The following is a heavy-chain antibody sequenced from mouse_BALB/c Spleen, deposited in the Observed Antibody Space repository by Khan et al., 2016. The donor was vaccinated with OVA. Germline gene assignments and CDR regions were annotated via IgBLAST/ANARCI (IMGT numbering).Heavy chain of an antibody. CDR3: ARAYGSSLGYYAMDY. V-gene: IGHV2-6-4*01. CDR2: IWSVGST. CDR1: GFSLSRYN. Sequence: QVQLKESGPGLVAPSQSLSITCTVSGFSLSRYNVHWIRQPPGKGLEWLGMIWSVGSTDYNSAVKSRLSISKDNSKSPVFLKMNSLQTDDTAMYYCARAYGSSLGYYAMDYWGQGTSVTVSS. D-gene: IGHD1-1*01. J-gene: IGHJ4*01.